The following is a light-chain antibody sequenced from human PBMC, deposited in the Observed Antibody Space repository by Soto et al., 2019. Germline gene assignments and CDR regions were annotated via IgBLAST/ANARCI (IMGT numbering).Light chain of an antibody. J-gene: IGLJ3*02. V-gene: IGLV2-14*01. Sequence: QSALTQPASVSGSPGQSIAISCTGTSSDVGGYNYVSWYQQHPGKAPKVILYEVSNRPSGVSNRFSGSKSGNTASLTISGLQAEDEDDYYCSSVTSWHTWVFGGGTKLTVL. CDR2: EVS. CDR3: SSVTSWHTWV. CDR1: SSDVGGYNY.